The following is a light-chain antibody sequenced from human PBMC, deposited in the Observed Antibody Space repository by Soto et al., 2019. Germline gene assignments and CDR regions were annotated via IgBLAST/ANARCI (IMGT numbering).Light chain of an antibody. V-gene: IGKV3-11*01. CDR1: QGIGDT. CDR3: QQRSNWPPIT. J-gene: IGKJ5*01. CDR2: DAS. Sequence: EVVMRQSPATLSVSPGEGATLSCRASQGIGDTLAWYQQKPGQAPRLLIYDASNGATGIPARFSGSGSGTDFTLTISSLEPEDFAVYYCQQRSNWPPITFGQGTRLEIK.